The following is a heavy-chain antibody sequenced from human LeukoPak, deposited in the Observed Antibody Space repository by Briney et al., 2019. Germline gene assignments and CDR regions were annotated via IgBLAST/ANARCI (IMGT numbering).Heavy chain of an antibody. J-gene: IGHJ4*02. D-gene: IGHD2-2*02. CDR3: ARARPRYCSSTSCYTSGDY. CDR1: GGSISSYY. CDR2: INHSGST. Sequence: SETLSLTCTVSGGSISSYYWSWIRQPPGKGLEWIGEINHSGSTNYNPSLKSRVTISVDTSKNQFSLKLSSVTAADTAVYYCARARPRYCSSTSCYTSGDYWGQGTLVTVSS. V-gene: IGHV4-34*01.